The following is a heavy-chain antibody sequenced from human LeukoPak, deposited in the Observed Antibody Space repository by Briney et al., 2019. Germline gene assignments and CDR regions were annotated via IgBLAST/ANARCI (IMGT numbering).Heavy chain of an antibody. CDR3: AKDSLTQDYYDSSGYYYVVKGKYFDY. CDR2: ISGSGGST. J-gene: IGHJ4*02. V-gene: IGHV3-23*01. CDR1: GFTFSSYA. Sequence: GGSLRPSCAASGFTFSSYAMSWVRQAPGKGLEWVSAISGSGGSTYYADSVKGRFTISRDNSKNTLYLQMNSLRAEDTAVYYCAKDSLTQDYYDSSGYYYVVKGKYFDYWGQGTLVTVSS. D-gene: IGHD3-22*01.